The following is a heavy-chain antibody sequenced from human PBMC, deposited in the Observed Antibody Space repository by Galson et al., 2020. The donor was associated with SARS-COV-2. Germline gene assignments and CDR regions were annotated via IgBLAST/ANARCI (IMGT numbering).Heavy chain of an antibody. CDR3: VRLEEYDYGSGAFDI. V-gene: IGHV3-30*04. Sequence: GESLKISCAASGFRFSSSTMHWVRQASGKGLEWVAVTSYDGNKRYYADSVEGRFTISRDNSQNTLSLQMNSLRIEDTAIYYCVRLEEYDYGSGAFDIWGLGTVVTVSS. D-gene: IGHD3-10*01. CDR1: GFRFSSST. CDR2: TSYDGNKR. J-gene: IGHJ3*02.